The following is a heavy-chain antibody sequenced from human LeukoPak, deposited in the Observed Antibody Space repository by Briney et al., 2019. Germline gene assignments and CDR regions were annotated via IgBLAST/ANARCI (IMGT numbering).Heavy chain of an antibody. D-gene: IGHD1-26*01. CDR3: ALAWSGSYSGLDY. CDR1: GFTSSSYD. J-gene: IGHJ4*02. V-gene: IGHV3-33*08. Sequence: GGSLRLSCAASGFTSSSYDMHWVRQAPGKGLEWVAVISYDGSNKYYADSVKGRFTISRDNSKNTLYLQTNSLRAEDTAVYYCALAWSGSYSGLDYWGQGTLVTVSS. CDR2: ISYDGSNK.